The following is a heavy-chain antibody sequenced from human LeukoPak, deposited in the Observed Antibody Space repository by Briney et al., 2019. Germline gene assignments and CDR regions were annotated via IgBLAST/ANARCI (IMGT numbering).Heavy chain of an antibody. D-gene: IGHD4-17*01. CDR3: ARADYGDSGGDY. V-gene: IGHV3-74*01. CDR2: INSDGSST. Sequence: GGSLRLSCAASGFTFSSYWMHWVRQAPGKGLVWVSRINSDGSSTSYADSVKGRFTISRDNAKNTLYLQMNSLRAEDTAVYYCARADYGDSGGDYWGQGTLVTVPS. CDR1: GFTFSSYW. J-gene: IGHJ4*02.